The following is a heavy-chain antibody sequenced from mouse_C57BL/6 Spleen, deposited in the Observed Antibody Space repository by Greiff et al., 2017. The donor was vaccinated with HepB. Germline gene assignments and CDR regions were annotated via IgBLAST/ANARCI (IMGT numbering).Heavy chain of an antibody. CDR3: ARHEETYYYGSTGAMDY. D-gene: IGHD1-1*01. Sequence: QVQLQQSGAELVKPGASVKLSCKASGYTFTEYTIHWVKQRSGQGLEWIGWFYPGSGSIKYNEKFKDKATLTADKSSSTVYMELSRLTSEDSAVYFCARHEETYYYGSTGAMDYWGQGTSVTVSS. CDR2: FYPGSGSI. CDR1: GYTFTEYT. V-gene: IGHV1-62-2*01. J-gene: IGHJ4*01.